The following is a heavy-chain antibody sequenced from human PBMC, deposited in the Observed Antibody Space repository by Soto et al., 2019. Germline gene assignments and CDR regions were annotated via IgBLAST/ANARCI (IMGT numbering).Heavy chain of an antibody. D-gene: IGHD3-3*01. V-gene: IGHV3-23*01. CDR3: VVRYDFWSGYFDY. CDR1: GFTFSSYA. Sequence: GGSLRLTCAASGFTFSSYAMSWVRQAPGKGLEWVSAISGSGGSTYYADSVKGRFTISRDNSKNTLYLQMNSLRAEDTAVYYCVVRYDFWSGYFDYWGQGTLVTVSS. J-gene: IGHJ4*02. CDR2: ISGSGGST.